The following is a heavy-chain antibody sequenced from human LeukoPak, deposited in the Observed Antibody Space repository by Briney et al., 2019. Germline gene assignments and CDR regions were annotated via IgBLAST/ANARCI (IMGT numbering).Heavy chain of an antibody. CDR3: ARRAPLITMGPDVLDF. CDR1: GGSINNYY. J-gene: IGHJ3*01. CDR2: MYSNVIT. D-gene: IGHD3-10*01. Sequence: SETLSLTCTVSGGSINNYYWAWIRQPPGKGLQWIGHMYSNVITKYNPSFRSRVTMSIDTSKSQFSLKLSSVTAADAAVCYCARRAPLITMGPDVLDFWGQGTIVTVSS. V-gene: IGHV4-59*01.